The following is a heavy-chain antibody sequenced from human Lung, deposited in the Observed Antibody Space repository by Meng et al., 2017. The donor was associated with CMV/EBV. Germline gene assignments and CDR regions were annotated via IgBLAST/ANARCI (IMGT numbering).Heavy chain of an antibody. CDR2: ISDVGDGT. J-gene: IGHJ4*02. CDR1: GFTFSTYA. Sequence: ESXKISXXASGFTFSTYAMSWVRQSPGKGLEWVSTISDVGDGTYYADSVKGRFTISRDNSKNTLYLQMNSLRADDTAVYYCAKSSLVGPRLHFDYWGQGTLVTVSS. V-gene: IGHV3-23*01. D-gene: IGHD6-6*01. CDR3: AKSSLVGPRLHFDY.